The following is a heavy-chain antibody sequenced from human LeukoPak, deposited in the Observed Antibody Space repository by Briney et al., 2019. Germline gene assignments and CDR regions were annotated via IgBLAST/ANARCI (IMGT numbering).Heavy chain of an antibody. V-gene: IGHV4-59*01. CDR2: IYYSGST. D-gene: IGHD4-17*01. J-gene: IGHJ3*01. CDR1: GGSISSYY. Sequence: SKTLSLTCTVSGGSISSYYWSWIRQPPGKGLEWIGYIYYSGSTNYNPSLKSRVTISVDTSKNQFSLKLSSVTAADTAVYYCARDTRLGDYDAFDFWGQGTMVTVSS. CDR3: ARDTRLGDYDAFDF.